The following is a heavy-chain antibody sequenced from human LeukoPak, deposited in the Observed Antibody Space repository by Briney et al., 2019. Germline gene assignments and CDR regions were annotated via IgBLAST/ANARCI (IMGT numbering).Heavy chain of an antibody. Sequence: SETLSLTCTVSGGSISNFYWTWIRQPPGKGLEWIGYIYYSGSTNYNPSLKSRVTISLDASKNQSSLKLTSVTAADTAVYYCARGRTTEMDYWGQGTLVTVSS. D-gene: IGHD4-11*01. CDR1: GGSISNFY. CDR3: ARGRTTEMDY. J-gene: IGHJ4*02. V-gene: IGHV4-59*01. CDR2: IYYSGST.